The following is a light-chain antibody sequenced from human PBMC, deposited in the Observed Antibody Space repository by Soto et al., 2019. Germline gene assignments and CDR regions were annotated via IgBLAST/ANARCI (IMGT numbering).Light chain of an antibody. CDR3: QQYNDWPSYT. CDR1: QSVSSN. Sequence: EIVMTQSPATLSVSPGERATLSCRASQSVSSNLAWYQQRPGQAPRLLISGASTRATGIPVRFSGSGSGTEFTLTISSLQSEDFAVYYCQQYNDWPSYTFGHGTKVEIK. V-gene: IGKV3-15*01. J-gene: IGKJ2*01. CDR2: GAS.